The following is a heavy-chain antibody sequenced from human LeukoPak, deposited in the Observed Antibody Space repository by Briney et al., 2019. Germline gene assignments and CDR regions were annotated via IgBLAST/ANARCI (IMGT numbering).Heavy chain of an antibody. CDR1: GFTFSSYS. Sequence: PGGSLRLSCAASGFTFSSYSMNWVRQAPGKGLEWDSSISSSSSYIYYADSVKGRFTISRDNAKNSLYLQMNSLRAEDTAVYYCARDRSNYFDYWGQGTLVTVSS. V-gene: IGHV3-21*01. CDR2: ISSSSSYI. D-gene: IGHD3-10*01. CDR3: ARDRSNYFDY. J-gene: IGHJ4*02.